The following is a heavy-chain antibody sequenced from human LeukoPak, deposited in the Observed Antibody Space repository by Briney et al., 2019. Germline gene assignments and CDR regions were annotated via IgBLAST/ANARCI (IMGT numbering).Heavy chain of an antibody. D-gene: IGHD6-19*01. CDR3: ARQYSSGWYSGDY. Sequence: GGSLRLSCAASGFTFSDYCMSWIRQAPGKGLEWVSYISSSGSTIYYADSVKGRFTISRDNAKNSLYLQMNSLRAEDTAVYYCARQYSSGWYSGDYWGQGTLVTVSS. J-gene: IGHJ4*02. CDR2: ISSSGSTI. V-gene: IGHV3-11*01. CDR1: GFTFSDYC.